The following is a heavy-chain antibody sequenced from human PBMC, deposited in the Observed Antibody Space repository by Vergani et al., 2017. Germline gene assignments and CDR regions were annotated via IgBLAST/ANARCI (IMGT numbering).Heavy chain of an antibody. Sequence: VQLVESGGGLVPPGRFLRLFCAASGFSFGDYAMTWVRQAPGKGLEWVAFIRNKGYGGTTEYAASVKGRFTISRDDSKRLAYLQLSGLKTEDTDVYFCSRGRGYSFGYSDYWGQGTLVTVSS. D-gene: IGHD5-18*01. J-gene: IGHJ4*02. V-gene: IGHV3-49*04. CDR1: GFSFGDYA. CDR2: IRNKGYGGTT. CDR3: SRGRGYSFGYSDY.